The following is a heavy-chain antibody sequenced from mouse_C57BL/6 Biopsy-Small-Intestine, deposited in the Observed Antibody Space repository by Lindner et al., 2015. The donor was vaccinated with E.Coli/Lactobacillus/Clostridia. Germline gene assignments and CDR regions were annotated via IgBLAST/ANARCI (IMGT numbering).Heavy chain of an antibody. CDR2: FDPEDGET. Sequence: SVKVSCKVSGYSLTELTIHWVRQAPGKGLEWMGGFDPEDGETVHGQKFRDRVTVTEDTSTDTAYMELRSLTSDDTAVYYCAAYSSGWYYFDYWGQGTLVTVSS. D-gene: IGHD2-5*01. CDR1: GYSLTELT. CDR3: AAYSSGWYYFDY. V-gene: IGHV1-18*01. J-gene: IGHJ2*01.